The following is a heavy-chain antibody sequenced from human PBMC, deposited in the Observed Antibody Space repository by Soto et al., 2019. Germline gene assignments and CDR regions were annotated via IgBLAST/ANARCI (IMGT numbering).Heavy chain of an antibody. CDR3: AKELHLAPYSSSWYGFDY. CDR1: GFTFSSYA. V-gene: IGHV3-23*01. D-gene: IGHD6-13*01. CDR2: ISGSGGST. J-gene: IGHJ4*02. Sequence: GGSLRLSCAASGFTFSSYAMSWVRQAPGKGLEWVSAISGSGGSTYYADSVKGRFTISRDNSKNTLYLQMNSLRAEDTAVYYCAKELHLAPYSSSWYGFDYWGQGTLVTVSS.